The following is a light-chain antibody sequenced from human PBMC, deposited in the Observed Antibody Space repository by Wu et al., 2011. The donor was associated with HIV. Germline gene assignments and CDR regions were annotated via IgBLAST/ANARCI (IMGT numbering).Light chain of an antibody. Sequence: EVVLTQSPATLSLSPGERATLSCRASQSVSNYLAWYQQKPGQAPRLLIYGASNRATGIPARFSGGGSGAEFTLTISSIQAEDFAVYYCQQYNNWPPYSFGQGTKVEIK. CDR1: QSVSNY. V-gene: IGKV3-11*01. CDR3: QQYNNWPPYS. J-gene: IGKJ2*03. CDR2: GAS.